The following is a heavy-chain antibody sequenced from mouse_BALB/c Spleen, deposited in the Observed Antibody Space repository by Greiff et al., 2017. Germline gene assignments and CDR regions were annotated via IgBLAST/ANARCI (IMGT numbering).Heavy chain of an antibody. CDR3: ARKTVYYAMDY. J-gene: IGHJ4*01. CDR2: IDPANGNT. CDR1: GFNIKDTY. Sequence: EVQRVESGAELVKPGASVKLSCTASGFNIKDTYMHWVKQRPEQGLEWIGRIDPANGNTKYDPKFQGKATITADTSSNTAYLQLSSLTSEDTAVYYCARKTVYYAMDYWGQGTSVTVSA. D-gene: IGHD1-1*01. V-gene: IGHV14-3*02.